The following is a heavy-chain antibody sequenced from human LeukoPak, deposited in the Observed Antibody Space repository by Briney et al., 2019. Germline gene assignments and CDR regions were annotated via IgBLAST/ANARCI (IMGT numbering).Heavy chain of an antibody. V-gene: IGHV4-38-2*01. J-gene: IGHJ4*02. Sequence: SETLSLTCAVSGYSISSGYYWGWIRQPPGKGLGWIGSVYHTGSTYYHPSLKSRVTISLDTSKNQFSLRLTSVTAADTALYYCASHYYASSGSLLDSWGRGSLVTVSS. CDR2: VYHTGST. D-gene: IGHD3-22*01. CDR3: ASHYYASSGSLLDS. CDR1: GYSISSGYY.